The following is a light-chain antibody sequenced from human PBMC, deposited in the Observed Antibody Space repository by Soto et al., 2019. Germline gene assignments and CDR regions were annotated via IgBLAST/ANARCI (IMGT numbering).Light chain of an antibody. CDR3: SSYAGSNNVV. CDR2: EVN. Sequence: QSVLTQPPSASGSPGQSVTISCTGTSSDVGGYNYVSWYQQHPGKAPKLMSYEVNKRPSGVPDRFSGSKSVNTASLTVSGLQAEDEADYYCSSYAGSNNVVFGGGTKLTVL. J-gene: IGLJ2*01. V-gene: IGLV2-8*01. CDR1: SSDVGGYNY.